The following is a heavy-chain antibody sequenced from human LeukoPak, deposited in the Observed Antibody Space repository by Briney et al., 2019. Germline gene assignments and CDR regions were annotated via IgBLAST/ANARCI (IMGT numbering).Heavy chain of an antibody. Sequence: PSETLSLTCAVYGGSFSGYYWSWIRQPPGKGLEWIGEINHSGSTNYNPSLKSRVTISVDTSKNQFSLKLSSVTAADTAVYYCARRGRGITMVRGVIEYWGQGTLVTVSS. J-gene: IGHJ4*02. CDR1: GGSFSGYY. CDR2: INHSGST. V-gene: IGHV4-34*01. CDR3: ARRGRGITMVRGVIEY. D-gene: IGHD3-10*01.